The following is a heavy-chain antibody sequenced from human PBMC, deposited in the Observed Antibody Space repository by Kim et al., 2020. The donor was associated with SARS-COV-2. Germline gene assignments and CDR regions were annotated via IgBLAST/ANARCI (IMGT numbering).Heavy chain of an antibody. CDR3: ARTRGGVSEPHFDY. Sequence: YGEAGTGRFTVSRDNAKNSLYVQVNSLRAEDTALYYCARTRGGVSEPHFDYWGQGTLVTVSS. D-gene: IGHD3-16*01. J-gene: IGHJ4*02. V-gene: IGHV3-9*01.